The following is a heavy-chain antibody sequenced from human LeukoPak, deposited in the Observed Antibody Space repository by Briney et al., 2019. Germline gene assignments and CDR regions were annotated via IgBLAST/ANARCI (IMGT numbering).Heavy chain of an antibody. J-gene: IGHJ4*02. CDR3: AKDHSTHYYGSGTYGPRGYSDY. Sequence: GRSLRLSCAASGFTFSSYGVHWVRQAPGKGLEWVALIWDDGSNNYYADSVKGRFTISRDNSKNTLYLQMNSLRAEDTAVYYCAKDHSTHYYGSGTYGPRGYSDYWGQGTLVTVSS. CDR1: GFTFSSYG. D-gene: IGHD3-10*01. V-gene: IGHV3-33*06. CDR2: IWDDGSNN.